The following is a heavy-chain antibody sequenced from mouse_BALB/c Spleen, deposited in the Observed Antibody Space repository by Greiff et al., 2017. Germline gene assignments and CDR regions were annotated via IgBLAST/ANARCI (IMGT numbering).Heavy chain of an antibody. D-gene: IGHD1-1*01. CDR1: GYTFTDYN. Sequence: VQLQQSGPELVKPGASVKISCKASGYTFTDYNMHWVKQSHGKSLVWIGYIYPYNGGTGYNQKFKSKASLTVDNSYSTAYMELRSLTSEDSEVYYCAREYYGSLYAMGYWGEGTSVTVSS. V-gene: IGHV1S29*02. CDR2: IYPYNGGT. J-gene: IGHJ4*01. CDR3: AREYYGSLYAMGY.